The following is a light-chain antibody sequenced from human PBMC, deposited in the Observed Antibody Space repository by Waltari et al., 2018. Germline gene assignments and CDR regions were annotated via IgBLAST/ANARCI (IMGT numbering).Light chain of an antibody. CDR1: SSDVGGYNY. J-gene: IGLJ3*02. Sequence: QSALTQPASVSGSPGQSITISCTGTSSDVGGYNYVSWYQQHPGIAPKLMIYDVSNRPSGVSNRFSGSKSGNTASLTISGLQAGDEADYYCSSYTSSSTWVFGGGTKLTVL. CDR2: DVS. V-gene: IGLV2-14*03. CDR3: SSYTSSSTWV.